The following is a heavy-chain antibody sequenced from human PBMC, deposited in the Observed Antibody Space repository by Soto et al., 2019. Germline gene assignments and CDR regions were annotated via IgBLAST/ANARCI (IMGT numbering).Heavy chain of an antibody. V-gene: IGHV3-23*01. J-gene: IGHJ4*02. CDR2: ISNSFSDGNT. Sequence: PGGSLRLSCAASGFTFSNFAMNWVRQAPGKGLGWVSAISNSFSDGNTHYADSVKGRFTISRDNDKNTVFLETDSLRAEDTAVYYCAKVFSPEGGNYFDHWGPGTLVTVSS. CDR1: GFTFSNFA. CDR3: AKVFSPEGGNYFDH.